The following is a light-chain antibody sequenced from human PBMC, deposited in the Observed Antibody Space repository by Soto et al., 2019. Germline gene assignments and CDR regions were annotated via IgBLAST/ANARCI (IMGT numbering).Light chain of an antibody. V-gene: IGLV2-14*01. CDR3: SSYTSSSTPYV. CDR2: DVS. CDR1: SSDVGGYNY. Sequence: QSAVPQPASVSGSPGQSITMSCTGTSSDVGGYNYVSWYQQHPGKAPKLMIYDVSNRPSGVSNRFSGSKSGNTASLTISGLQAEDEADYYCSSYTSSSTPYVFGTGT. J-gene: IGLJ1*01.